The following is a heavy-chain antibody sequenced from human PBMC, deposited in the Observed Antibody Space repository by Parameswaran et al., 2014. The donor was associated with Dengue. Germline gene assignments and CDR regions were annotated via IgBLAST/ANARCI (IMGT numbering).Heavy chain of an antibody. CDR2: INTNTGNP. J-gene: IGHJ6*02. CDR3: ARDLEGYGDYYYYGMDV. Sequence: WVRQAPGQGLEWMGWINTNTGNPTYAQGFTGRFVFSLDTSVSTAYLQISSLKAEDTAVYYCARDLEGYGDYYYYGMDVWGQGTTVTVSS. D-gene: IGHD4-17*01. V-gene: IGHV7-4-1*02.